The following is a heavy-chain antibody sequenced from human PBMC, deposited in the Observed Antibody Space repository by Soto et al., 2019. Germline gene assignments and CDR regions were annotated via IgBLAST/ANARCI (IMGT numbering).Heavy chain of an antibody. D-gene: IGHD3-9*01. CDR3: ARDRYYDILTGYYADAFDI. CDR1: GFTFSSYW. J-gene: IGHJ3*02. V-gene: IGHV3-7*01. CDR2: IKQDGSER. Sequence: EVQLVESGGGLVQPGGSLRLSCAASGFTFSSYWMSWVRQAPGKGLEWVANIKQDGSERYYVDSVKGRLTISRDNAKNSLYLQMNSLRAEDTAVYYCARDRYYDILTGYYADAFDIWGQGTMVTVSS.